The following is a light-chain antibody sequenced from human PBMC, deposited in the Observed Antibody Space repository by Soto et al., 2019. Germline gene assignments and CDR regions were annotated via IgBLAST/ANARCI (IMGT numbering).Light chain of an antibody. V-gene: IGLV1-51*01. Sequence: QSVLTQPPSVSAAPGQTVTISCSGTTSNVGKNYVSWYQHLPGTAPKLLIYDDNKRFSGIPDRISGSKSGTSTTLGITGLQTGDEADYYCGTWDSSLTDILVVGGGTKLTVL. J-gene: IGLJ3*02. CDR3: GTWDSSLTDILV. CDR1: TSNVGKNY. CDR2: DDN.